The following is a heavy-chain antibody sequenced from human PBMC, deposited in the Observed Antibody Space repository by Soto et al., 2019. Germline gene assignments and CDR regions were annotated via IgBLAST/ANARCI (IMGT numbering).Heavy chain of an antibody. D-gene: IGHD3-10*01. CDR3: AREGTLYYFDY. CDR2: INSDGSST. Sequence: GGSLRLSCAASGFTFSSYWMHWVRQAPGKGLVWVSRINSDGSSTSYADSVKGRFTISRDNAKNTLYLQMNSLRAEDTAVYYCAREGTLYYFDYWGQGTLVTVSS. CDR1: GFTFSSYW. V-gene: IGHV3-74*01. J-gene: IGHJ4*02.